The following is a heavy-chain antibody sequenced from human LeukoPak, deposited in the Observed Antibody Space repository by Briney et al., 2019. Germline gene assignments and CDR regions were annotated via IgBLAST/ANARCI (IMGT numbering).Heavy chain of an antibody. CDR3: ARGERYSSSWYRVAYYYGIDV. V-gene: IGHV4-34*01. CDR1: GGSFSGYY. Sequence: SETLSLTCAVYGGSFSGYYWSWIRQPPGKGLEWSGEINHSGSTNYNPSLKSRVTISVDTSKNQVSLKLSSVTAADTAVYYCARGERYSSSWYRVAYYYGIDVWGQGTTVTVS. D-gene: IGHD6-13*01. J-gene: IGHJ6*02. CDR2: INHSGST.